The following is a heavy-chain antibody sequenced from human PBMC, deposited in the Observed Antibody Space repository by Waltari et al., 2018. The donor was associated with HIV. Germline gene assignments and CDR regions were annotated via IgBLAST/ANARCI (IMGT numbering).Heavy chain of an antibody. CDR1: GASNGSHY. D-gene: IGHD3-10*01. Sequence: QVQLQESGPGLVKPSETLSLTCTVSGASNGSHYWSWIRQPPGKGLEWIGYITYSGGTKYNRSLESRVAISEDASKSKFSLKLTDVTAEDTAVYFCARLSFGRLGSYSDYYYYGMDVWGQGTTVTVSS. CDR2: ITYSGGT. V-gene: IGHV4-59*11. J-gene: IGHJ6*02. CDR3: ARLSFGRLGSYSDYYYYGMDV.